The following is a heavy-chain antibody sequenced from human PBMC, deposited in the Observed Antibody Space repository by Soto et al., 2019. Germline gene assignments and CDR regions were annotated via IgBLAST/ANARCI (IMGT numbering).Heavy chain of an antibody. CDR2: IDNGGNT. Sequence: PSETLSLTCTVSGRTFSINADFWYLAWIRQPPGKGLEWIGSIDNGGNTYYNPPLKSRVIISVDKSKNQFSLKLSSVTAADTAVYYCARPYYDFWSGPYSYYYGMDVWGQGTTVTVSS. D-gene: IGHD3-3*01. CDR3: ARPYYDFWSGPYSYYYGMDV. CDR1: GRTFSINADF. V-gene: IGHV4-39*07. J-gene: IGHJ6*02.